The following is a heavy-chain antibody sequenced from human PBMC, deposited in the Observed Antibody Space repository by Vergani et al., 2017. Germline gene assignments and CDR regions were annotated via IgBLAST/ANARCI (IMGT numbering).Heavy chain of an antibody. CDR1: GFALNRHA. J-gene: IGHJ4*02. Sequence: QVQLVESGGGVVQPGTSLRLSCVVSGFALNRHAMYWVRQAPGQGLEWVVGISFDGTNEYYPDLVKGRFTISRDIAKNTLYLQVRSLRLVDTGVYHCVRDRGLCAGGRCYTESWDYWGQGTPVTVSS. V-gene: IGHV3-30-3*01. CDR2: ISFDGTNE. CDR3: VRDRGLCAGGRCYTESWDY. D-gene: IGHD2-2*02.